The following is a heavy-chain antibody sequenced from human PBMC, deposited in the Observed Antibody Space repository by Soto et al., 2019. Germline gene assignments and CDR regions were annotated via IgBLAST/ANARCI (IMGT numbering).Heavy chain of an antibody. CDR2: IYFRGNT. CDR3: ARLEGLATISYYFDF. CDR1: GDSLNSDKYY. D-gene: IGHD3-9*01. J-gene: IGHJ4*02. Sequence: PSETLSLTCSVSGDSLNSDKYYWGWIRQPPGKGLEWIGSIYFRGNTYYNPPLQTRVTISLDKSKSQFSLKLNSVTAADSAVYFCARLEGLATISYYFDFWGQGALVTVSS. V-gene: IGHV4-39*01.